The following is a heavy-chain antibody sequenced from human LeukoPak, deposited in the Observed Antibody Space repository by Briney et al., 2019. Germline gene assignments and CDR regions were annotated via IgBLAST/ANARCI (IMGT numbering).Heavy chain of an antibody. CDR3: ARALMTAGLATSGGDI. Sequence: GASVKVSCKASGYIFTDYYIHWVRQAPGQGLEWMGWINPNSGDTNCAQKFQGRVTMTRDTSISTAYLELSGLTSDDTAVYYCARALMTAGLATSGGDIWGQGTMVTVSS. D-gene: IGHD2-21*02. V-gene: IGHV1-2*02. J-gene: IGHJ3*02. CDR1: GYIFTDYY. CDR2: INPNSGDT.